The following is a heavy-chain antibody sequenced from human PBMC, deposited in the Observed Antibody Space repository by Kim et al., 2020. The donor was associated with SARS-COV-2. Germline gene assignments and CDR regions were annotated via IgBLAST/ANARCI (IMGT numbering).Heavy chain of an antibody. D-gene: IGHD6-13*01. V-gene: IGHV7-4-1*02. J-gene: IGHJ4*02. Sequence: ASVKVSCKASGYTFTNYAMNWVRQAPGQGLEWMGWINTKTGNPTYAQGFTGRFVFSLDTSVSTAFLQISSLKAEDTAVYYCEREHSNSWVPLDYWGQGTLVTVSS. CDR2: INTKTGNP. CDR3: EREHSNSWVPLDY. CDR1: GYTFTNYA.